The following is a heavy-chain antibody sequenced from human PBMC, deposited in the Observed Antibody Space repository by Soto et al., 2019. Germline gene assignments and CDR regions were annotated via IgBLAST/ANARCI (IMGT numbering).Heavy chain of an antibody. CDR2: ISYDGSNK. CDR3: ATKEIAVAGAFDI. Sequence: GGSLRLSCAASGFTFSSYGMHWVRQAPGKGLEWVAIISYDGSNKYYADSVKGRFTISRDNSKNTLYLQMNSLRTEDTAVYYCATKEIAVAGAFDIWGQGTMVTVSS. CDR1: GFTFSSYG. J-gene: IGHJ3*02. D-gene: IGHD6-19*01. V-gene: IGHV3-30*03.